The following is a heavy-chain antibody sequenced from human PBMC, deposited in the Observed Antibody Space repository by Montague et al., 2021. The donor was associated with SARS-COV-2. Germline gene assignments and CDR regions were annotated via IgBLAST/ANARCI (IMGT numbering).Heavy chain of an antibody. CDR1: GGSISSSSYY. J-gene: IGHJ3*02. CDR3: ATYYEIFTGYYIDALDT. CDR2: IYTSGST. D-gene: IGHD3-9*01. V-gene: IGHV4-39*01. Sequence: SETLSLTCSVSGGSISSSSYYWGWIRQPPGKGLEWIGRIYTSGSTYYNPSLKSRVTISVDTSKNQFSLKLSSVTAADTAVYYCATYYEIFTGYYIDALDTWGQGTMVTVSS.